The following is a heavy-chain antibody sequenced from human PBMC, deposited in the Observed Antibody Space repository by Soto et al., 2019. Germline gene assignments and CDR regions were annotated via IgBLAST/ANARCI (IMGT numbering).Heavy chain of an antibody. J-gene: IGHJ4*02. CDR3: AKSHYASGGDAFDD. CDR2: IVWNSDGI. CDR1: GFTFGDYA. Sequence: EVQLVESGGGLVQPGRSLRLSCAASGFTFGDYAMNWVRQVPGKGLEWVSGIVWNSDGISYAVSVKGRFTISRDNAKNSLYLQMDSLRAEDTALYYCAKSHYASGGDAFDDWGQGTLVTVSS. D-gene: IGHD3-10*01. V-gene: IGHV3-9*01.